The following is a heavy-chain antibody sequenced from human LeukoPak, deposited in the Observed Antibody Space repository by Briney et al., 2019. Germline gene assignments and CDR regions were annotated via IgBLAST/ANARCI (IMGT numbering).Heavy chain of an antibody. J-gene: IGHJ4*02. CDR1: GFTFSSYA. V-gene: IGHV3-23*01. CDR3: AKVDRQLLYPDY. Sequence: GGSLRLSCAASGFTFSSYAMSWVRQAPGKGLEWVSAISGSGGSTYYADSVKGRFIISRDNSKNTLYLQMNSLRAEDTAVYYCAKVDRQLLYPDYWGQGTLVTVSS. CDR2: ISGSGGST. D-gene: IGHD2-2*01.